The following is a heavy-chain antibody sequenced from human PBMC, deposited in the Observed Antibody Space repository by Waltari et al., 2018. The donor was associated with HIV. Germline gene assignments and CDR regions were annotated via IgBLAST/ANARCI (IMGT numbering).Heavy chain of an antibody. D-gene: IGHD2-15*01. CDR2: ISSSSSTI. CDR3: ARGYCSGGSCYSIGAFDI. J-gene: IGHJ3*02. Sequence: EVQLVESGGGLVQPGGSLRLSCAAYGFTFSSYTMNWVRQTPGKGLEWVSYISSSSSTIYYADSVKGRFTISRDNAKNSLYLQMNSLRAEDTAVYYCARGYCSGGSCYSIGAFDIWGQGTMVTVSS. V-gene: IGHV3-48*01. CDR1: GFTFSSYT.